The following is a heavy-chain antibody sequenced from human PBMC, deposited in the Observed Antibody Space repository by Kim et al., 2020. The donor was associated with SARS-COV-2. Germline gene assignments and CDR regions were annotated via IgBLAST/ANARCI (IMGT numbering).Heavy chain of an antibody. CDR3: AREIPDPATVTSNY. CDR1: GFTFSSYA. D-gene: IGHD4-17*01. J-gene: IGHJ4*02. Sequence: GGSLRLSCAASGFTFSSYAMHWVRQAPGKGLEWVAVISYDGSNKYYADSVKGRFTISRDNSKNTLYLQMNSLRAEDTAVYYCAREIPDPATVTSNYWGQGTLVTVSS. CDR2: ISYDGSNK. V-gene: IGHV3-30*04.